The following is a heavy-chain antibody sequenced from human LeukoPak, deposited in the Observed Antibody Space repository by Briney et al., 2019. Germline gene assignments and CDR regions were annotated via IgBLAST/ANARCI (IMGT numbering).Heavy chain of an antibody. V-gene: IGHV4-34*01. Sequence: SETLSLTCAVYGGSFSGYYWSWIRQPPGKGLEWIGEINHSGSTNYNPSLKSRVTISVDTSKNQFSLKLGSVTAADTAVYYCARGGNLYYFDYWGQGTLVTVSS. D-gene: IGHD4-4*01. CDR2: INHSGST. CDR1: GGSFSGYY. CDR3: ARGGNLYYFDY. J-gene: IGHJ4*02.